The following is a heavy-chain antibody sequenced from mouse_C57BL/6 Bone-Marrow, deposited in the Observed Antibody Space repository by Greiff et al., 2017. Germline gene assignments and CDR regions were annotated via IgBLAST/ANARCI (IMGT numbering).Heavy chain of an antibody. CDR1: GYTFTNYW. CDR2: IYPGGGYT. D-gene: IGHD1-1*01. Sequence: VKLMESGAELVRPGTSVKMSCKASGYTFTNYWIGWAKQRPGHGLEWIGDIYPGGGYTNYNEKFKGKATLTADKSSSTAYMQFSSLTSEDSAIYYCARSYYGSSFYAMDYWGQGTSVTVSS. CDR3: ARSYYGSSFYAMDY. J-gene: IGHJ4*01. V-gene: IGHV1-63*01.